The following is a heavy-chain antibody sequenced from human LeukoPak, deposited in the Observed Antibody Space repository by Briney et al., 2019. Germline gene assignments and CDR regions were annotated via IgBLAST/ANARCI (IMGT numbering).Heavy chain of an antibody. Sequence: SETLSLTCTVSGYSISSGYYWGWIRQPPGKGLEWIGSMFYSGHTYYNPSLKSRVTMSIDTSKNQLSLNLSSVTAADTAVYYCARRNMWGWFDPWGQGTLGIVSS. J-gene: IGHJ5*02. CDR2: MFYSGHT. D-gene: IGHD1-26*01. CDR1: GYSISSGYY. CDR3: ARRNMWGWFDP. V-gene: IGHV4-38-2*02.